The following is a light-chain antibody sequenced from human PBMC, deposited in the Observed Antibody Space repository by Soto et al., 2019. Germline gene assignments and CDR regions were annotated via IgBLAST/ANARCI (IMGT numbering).Light chain of an antibody. CDR3: QEYNGDSGLT. Sequence: DIQMTQSPSTLSASIGDRVTITCRASQNIRSWLAWYQQKPGKAPELLIYSASGLESGVPSRFSGSGFGTEFTLTISSLHPDDFATYYCQEYNGDSGLTFGGGTKVEIK. CDR2: SAS. CDR1: QNIRSW. J-gene: IGKJ4*01. V-gene: IGKV1-5*03.